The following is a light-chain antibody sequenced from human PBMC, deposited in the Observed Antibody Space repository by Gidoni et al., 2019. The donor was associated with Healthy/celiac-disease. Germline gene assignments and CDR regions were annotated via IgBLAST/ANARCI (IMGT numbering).Light chain of an antibody. CDR1: QSVSSN. CDR3: QQYNNWPPGT. Sequence: DIVMTQSPATLSVSPGERATLSCRASQSVSSNLAWYQQQPGQAPRLLIYGASTRATGIPARLSGSGSGTEFTITISRLQSEDVAVYYCQQYNNWPPGTFGQGTKVEIK. CDR2: GAS. J-gene: IGKJ2*01. V-gene: IGKV3-15*01.